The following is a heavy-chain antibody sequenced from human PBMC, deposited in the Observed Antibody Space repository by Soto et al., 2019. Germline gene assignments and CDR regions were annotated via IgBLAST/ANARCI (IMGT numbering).Heavy chain of an antibody. V-gene: IGHV1-3*01. CDR3: ARDYTRIAAAGWWFDP. J-gene: IGHJ5*02. D-gene: IGHD6-13*01. CDR2: INAGNGNT. CDR1: GYTFTSYA. Sequence: ASVKVSCKASGYTFTSYAMHWVRQAPGQRLEWMGWINAGNGNTKYSQKFQGRVTITRDTSASTAYMELSSLRSEDTAVYYCARDYTRIAAAGWWFDPWGQGTLVTVSS.